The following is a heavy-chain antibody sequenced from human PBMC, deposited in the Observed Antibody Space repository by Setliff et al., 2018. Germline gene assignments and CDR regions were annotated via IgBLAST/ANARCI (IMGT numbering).Heavy chain of an antibody. Sequence: SETLSLTCTISGGFTSSFYWSWIRQPAGKKLEWIGRIHASGSPDYNPSFKSRVTISRDTSTNQFSLKLGSVTAADTAVYYCARERYFDWFFEDWGHGTLVTVSS. CDR3: ARERYFDWFFED. CDR1: GGFTSSFY. J-gene: IGHJ4*01. CDR2: IHASGSP. V-gene: IGHV4-4*07. D-gene: IGHD3-9*01.